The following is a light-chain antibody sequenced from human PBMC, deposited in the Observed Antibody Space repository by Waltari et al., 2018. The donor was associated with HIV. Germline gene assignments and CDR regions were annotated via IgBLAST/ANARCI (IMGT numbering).Light chain of an antibody. CDR2: LVS. Sequence: DVVMTQSPLSLPVTPGKPASISCRSSQSLLHSNGYNYLDWYRQKPGQSTTLLIYLVSNRDSGVPDRFSGSESGTDFTLKISRVEAEDVGIYYCMQAIHTPPAFGQGTKLEVK. CDR1: QSLLHSNGYNY. CDR3: MQAIHTPPA. J-gene: IGKJ2*01. V-gene: IGKV2-28*01.